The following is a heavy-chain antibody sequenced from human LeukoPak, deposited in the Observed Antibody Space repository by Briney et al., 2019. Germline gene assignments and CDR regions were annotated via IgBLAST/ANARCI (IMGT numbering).Heavy chain of an antibody. CDR2: INHSGST. CDR3: ASLHYYGDRARLDY. V-gene: IGHV4-39*07. J-gene: IGHJ4*02. CDR1: GGSISSGDYY. Sequence: SETLSLTCTVSGGSISSGDYYWSWIRQPPGKGLEWIGEINHSGSTNYNPSLKSRVTISVDTSKNQFSLKLSSVTAADTAVYYCASLHYYGDRARLDYWGQGTLVTVSS. D-gene: IGHD4-17*01.